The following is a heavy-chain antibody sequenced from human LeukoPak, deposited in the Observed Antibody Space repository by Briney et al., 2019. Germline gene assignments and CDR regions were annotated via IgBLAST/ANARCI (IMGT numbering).Heavy chain of an antibody. CDR2: ISGSGGST. Sequence: EGSLRLSCAASGFTFDDYAMHWVRQAPGKGLEWVSAISGSGGSTYYADSVKGRFTISRDNSKNTLYLQMNSLRAEDTAVYYCAKAGYSSSWRNDYWGQGTLVTVSS. CDR1: GFTFDDYA. D-gene: IGHD6-13*01. V-gene: IGHV3-23*01. CDR3: AKAGYSSSWRNDY. J-gene: IGHJ4*02.